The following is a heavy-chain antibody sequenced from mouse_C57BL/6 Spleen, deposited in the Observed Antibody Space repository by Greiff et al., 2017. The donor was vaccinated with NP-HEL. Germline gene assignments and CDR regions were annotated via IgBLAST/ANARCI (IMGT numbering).Heavy chain of an antibody. V-gene: IGHV7-3*01. CDR1: GFTFTDYY. CDR3: ARYTVEGRYFGG. Sequence: EVQRVESGGGLVQPGGSLSLSCAASGFTFTDYYMSWVRQPPGKALEWLGFIRNKANGYTTEYSASVKGRFTIATDTSTTILYLHMNASRAEARAAYYCARYTVEGRYFGGWGTGGTVTASS. CDR2: IRNKANGYTT. D-gene: IGHD1-1*01. J-gene: IGHJ1*03.